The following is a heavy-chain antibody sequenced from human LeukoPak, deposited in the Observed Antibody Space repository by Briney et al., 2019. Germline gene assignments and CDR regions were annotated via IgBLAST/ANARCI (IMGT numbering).Heavy chain of an antibody. J-gene: IGHJ4*02. CDR1: GGSISSYY. CDR3: ARRVGYCSSTSCPGYFDY. D-gene: IGHD2-2*01. Sequence: SETLSLTCTVSGGSISSYYWSWIRQPPGKGLEWIAYIYYSGSTNYNPSLKSRVTISVDTSKNQFSLKLSSVTAADTAVYYCARRVGYCSSTSCPGYFDYWGPGTLVTVSS. CDR2: IYYSGST. V-gene: IGHV4-59*08.